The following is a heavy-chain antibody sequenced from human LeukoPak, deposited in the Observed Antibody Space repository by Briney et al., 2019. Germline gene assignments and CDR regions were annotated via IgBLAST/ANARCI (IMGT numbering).Heavy chain of an antibody. CDR2: ISAYNGNT. D-gene: IGHD3-22*01. Sequence: ASVKVSCKASGYTFTSYGISWVRQAPGQGLEGMGWISAYNGNTNFAQNPQGRATMTTGISTSTAYMELRSLRTDDTAVYYCAREVGGIRNNHYNHSKSNWFDPWGQGTLVTVSS. CDR1: GYTFTSYG. CDR3: AREVGGIRNNHYNHSKSNWFDP. V-gene: IGHV1-18*01. J-gene: IGHJ5*02.